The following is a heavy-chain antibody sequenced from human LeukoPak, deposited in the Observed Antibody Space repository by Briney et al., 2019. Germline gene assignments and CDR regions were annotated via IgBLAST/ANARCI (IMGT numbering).Heavy chain of an antibody. CDR3: AKDRGGYCSSTSCSLYFDD. D-gene: IGHD2-2*01. CDR1: GFTFGSYA. Sequence: QPGGSLRLSCAASGFTFGSYAMSWVRQTPERGLEWVSSIGTSGYSTYYADSVKGRFIISRDNSENTLHLQMSSLRVDDTAVYYCAKDRGGYCSSTSCSLYFDDWGQGILVTVSS. V-gene: IGHV3-23*01. J-gene: IGHJ4*02. CDR2: IGTSGYST.